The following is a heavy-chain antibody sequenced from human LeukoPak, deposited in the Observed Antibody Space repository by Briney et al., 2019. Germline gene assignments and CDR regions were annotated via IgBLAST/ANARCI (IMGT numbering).Heavy chain of an antibody. CDR2: ISSTGNYI. CDR3: ARAKNSNGNYYLRDAFDF. J-gene: IGHJ3*01. V-gene: IGHV3-21*01. CDR1: RFTFSDYS. Sequence: PGGSLRLSCTASRFTFSDYSMNWARQAPGKGLEWVSSISSTGNYIYDAASVKGRFTISRDNAKKSLFLLMDSLRDEDTAVYYCARAKNSNGNYYLRDAFDFWGPGTVVTVST. D-gene: IGHD3-22*01.